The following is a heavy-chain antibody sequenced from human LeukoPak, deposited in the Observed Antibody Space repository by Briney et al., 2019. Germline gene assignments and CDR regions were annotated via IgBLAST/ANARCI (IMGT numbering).Heavy chain of an antibody. D-gene: IGHD3-10*01. CDR2: IDGDGANT. CDR1: GFTFGLYA. J-gene: IGHJ6*03. Sequence: GGSLRLSCAASGFTFGLYAMTWVRQTPEKGLEWVSTIDGDGANTYYADSVRGRFTISRDNSKNTLSLQMTSLRADDTAVYYCATRFGLDYYYYMDVWGKGTTVTVSS. V-gene: IGHV3-23*01. CDR3: ATRFGLDYYYYMDV.